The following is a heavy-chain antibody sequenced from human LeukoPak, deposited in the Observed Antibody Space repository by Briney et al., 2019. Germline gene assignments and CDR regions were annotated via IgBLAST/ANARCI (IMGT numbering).Heavy chain of an antibody. V-gene: IGHV3-33*01. CDR3: ARDLEIGSSSYYFDH. CDR1: GFTFSSYG. D-gene: IGHD1-1*01. J-gene: IGHJ4*02. CDR2: IWYDGSNT. Sequence: GGALRLSCAASGFTFSSYGMHWVRQAPGKGLEWVAIIWYDGSNTYYVDSVRGRFTISRDNSKNTLYLQVNSLRAEDTAMYYCARDLEIGSSSYYFDHWGQGTLVTVSS.